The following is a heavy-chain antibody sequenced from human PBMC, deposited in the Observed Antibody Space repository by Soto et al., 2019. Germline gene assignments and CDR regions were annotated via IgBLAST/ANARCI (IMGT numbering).Heavy chain of an antibody. CDR3: THCSGESCHGGYFGMDV. D-gene: IGHD2-15*01. V-gene: IGHV3-74*01. Sequence: EAQVVESGGGVVQPGGSLRLSCAGSGFTFSGYWMHWVRQSPGKGLVWVSRINSDGTNTAYADSGKGRFTISRDNSKNTLYLQLSSLRAEDTAVYYCTHCSGESCHGGYFGMDVWGQGTTVTVSS. CDR2: INSDGTNT. J-gene: IGHJ6*02. CDR1: GFTFSGYW.